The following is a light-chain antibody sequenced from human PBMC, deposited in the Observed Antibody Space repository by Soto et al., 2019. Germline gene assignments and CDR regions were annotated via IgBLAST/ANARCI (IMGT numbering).Light chain of an antibody. CDR1: SSDVGGYNF. CDR2: EVS. Sequence: QSALTQPAYVSGSPGQSITISCTGTSSDVGGYNFVSWYQHHPGKAPKLIIYEVSNRPSGVSNRFSASKSGNTASLTIFGLQAEDEADYYCSSYTNSSTLVLFGGGTKLTVL. J-gene: IGLJ2*01. CDR3: SSYTNSSTLVL. V-gene: IGLV2-14*01.